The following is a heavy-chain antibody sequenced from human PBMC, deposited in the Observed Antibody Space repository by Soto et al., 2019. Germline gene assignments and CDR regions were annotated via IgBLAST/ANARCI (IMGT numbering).Heavy chain of an antibody. V-gene: IGHV3-30*03. CDR1: GFTFSSYG. CDR2: ISYDGSNK. D-gene: IGHD6-13*01. J-gene: IGHJ4*02. Sequence: QVQLVESGGGVVQPGRSLRLSCAASGFTFSSYGMHWVRQAPGKGLEWVAGISYDGSNKYYADSVKGRFTISRDNSKNTLYLQMNSLRAEDTAVYYCARPSSWSDYWGQGNLVTVSS. CDR3: ARPSSWSDY.